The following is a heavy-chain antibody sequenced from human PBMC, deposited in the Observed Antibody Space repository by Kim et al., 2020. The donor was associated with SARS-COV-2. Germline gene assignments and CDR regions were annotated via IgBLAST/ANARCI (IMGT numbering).Heavy chain of an antibody. CDR3: ARIEYSSSSLLDY. J-gene: IGHJ4*02. D-gene: IGHD6-6*01. CDR2: ISYDGSNK. CDR1: GFTFSSYA. Sequence: GGSLRLSCAASGFTFSSYAMHWVRQAPGKGLEWVAVISYDGSNKYYADSVKGRFTISRDNSKNTLYLQMNSLRAEDTAVYYCARIEYSSSSLLDYWGQGTLVTVSS. V-gene: IGHV3-30-3*01.